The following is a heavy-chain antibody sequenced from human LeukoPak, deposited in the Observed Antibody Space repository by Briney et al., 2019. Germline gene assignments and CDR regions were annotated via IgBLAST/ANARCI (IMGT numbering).Heavy chain of an antibody. D-gene: IGHD4-17*01. CDR2: INPSGGST. J-gene: IGHJ5*02. V-gene: IGHV1-46*01. Sequence: ASVKVSCKASGYTFTSYYMHWLRQAPGQGLEWMGIINPSGGSTSYAQKFQGRVTMTRDTSTSTVYMELSSLRSEDTAVYYCARAYGDQGWFDPWGQGTLVTVSS. CDR1: GYTFTSYY. CDR3: ARAYGDQGWFDP.